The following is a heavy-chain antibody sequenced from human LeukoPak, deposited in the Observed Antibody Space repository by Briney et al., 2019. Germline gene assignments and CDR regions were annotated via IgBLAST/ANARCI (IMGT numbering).Heavy chain of an antibody. J-gene: IGHJ5*02. V-gene: IGHV4-39*07. D-gene: IGHD2-2*01. CDR1: GGSIRNSSFY. Sequence: SETLSLTCAVSGGSIRNSSFYWGWIRQPPGKGLEWIGEINHSGSTNYNPSLKSRVTISIDTSKNQFSLKLNSVTAADTAVYYCASGCSSTSCYLGNWFDPWGQGTLVTVSS. CDR2: INHSGST. CDR3: ASGCSSTSCYLGNWFDP.